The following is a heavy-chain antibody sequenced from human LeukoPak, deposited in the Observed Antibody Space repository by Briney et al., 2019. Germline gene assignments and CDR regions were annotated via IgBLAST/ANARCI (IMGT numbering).Heavy chain of an antibody. CDR3: ARHGRSGGYLPSGFDP. J-gene: IGHJ5*02. CDR2: IYYSGST. D-gene: IGHD3-22*01. CDR1: GGSISSYY. Sequence: SETLSLTCTVSGGSISSYYWSWIRQPPGKGLEWIGYIYYSGSTNYNPSLKSRVTISVDTSKNQFSLKLSSVTAADTAVYYCARHGRSGGYLPSGFDPWGQGTLVTVSS. V-gene: IGHV4-59*08.